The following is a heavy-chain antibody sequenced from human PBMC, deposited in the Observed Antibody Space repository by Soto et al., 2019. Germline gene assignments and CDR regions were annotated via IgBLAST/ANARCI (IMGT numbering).Heavy chain of an antibody. CDR2: ISWDGGST. CDR1: GFTFDDYT. CDR3: AEDYFPEEGRAASTVDYYGMDV. J-gene: IGHJ6*02. V-gene: IGHV3-43*01. D-gene: IGHD2-15*01. Sequence: GGSLRLSCAASGFTFDDYTMHWVRQAPGEGLEWVSLISWDGGSTYYADSVKGRFTISRDNSKNSLYPQMHSLRTEDTALYYCAEDYFPEEGRAASTVDYYGMDVWGQGTTVTVSS.